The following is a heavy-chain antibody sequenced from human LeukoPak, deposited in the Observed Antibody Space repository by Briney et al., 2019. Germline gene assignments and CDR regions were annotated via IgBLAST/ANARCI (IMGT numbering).Heavy chain of an antibody. V-gene: IGHV4-59*01. CDR3: ARQLELQPRPGYFDY. Sequence: TSETLSLTCTVSGGSISSYYWSWIRQPPGKGLEWIGYIYYSGSTNYNPSLKSRVTISVDTSKNQFSLKLSSVTAADTAVYYCARQLELQPRPGYFDYWGQGTLVTVSS. D-gene: IGHD1-26*01. CDR2: IYYSGST. J-gene: IGHJ4*02. CDR1: GGSISSYY.